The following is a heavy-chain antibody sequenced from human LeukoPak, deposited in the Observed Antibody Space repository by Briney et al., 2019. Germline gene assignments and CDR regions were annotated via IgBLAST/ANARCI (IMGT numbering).Heavy chain of an antibody. CDR3: ARVLAGSTINFDS. J-gene: IGHJ4*02. CDR1: GGSTNSGHYY. V-gene: IGHV4-30-4*01. D-gene: IGHD6-13*01. CDR2: IYNSGST. Sequence: PSETLSLTCTVSGGSTNSGHYYWSWIRQPPGKCLEWIGHIYNSGSTTYNPSLKSRVTISVDTYKNQFSLKMYSVTAADTAVYYCARVLAGSTINFDSWGQGTLVTVSS.